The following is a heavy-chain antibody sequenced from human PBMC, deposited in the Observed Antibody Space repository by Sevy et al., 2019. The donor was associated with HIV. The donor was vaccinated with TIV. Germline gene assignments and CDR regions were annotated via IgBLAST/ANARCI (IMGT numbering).Heavy chain of an antibody. J-gene: IGHJ4*02. CDR1: GYTLTELS. CDR3: ASTRDYYDSSGYYFDY. D-gene: IGHD3-22*01. V-gene: IGHV1-24*01. Sequence: ASVKVSCKVSGYTLTELSIHWVRQAPGKGLELLVTFDPEDGKTIYAQNFQGRVTMTEDTSTDTTYMELSSLRSEDTAVYYCASTRDYYDSSGYYFDYWGQGTLVTVSS. CDR2: FDPEDGKT.